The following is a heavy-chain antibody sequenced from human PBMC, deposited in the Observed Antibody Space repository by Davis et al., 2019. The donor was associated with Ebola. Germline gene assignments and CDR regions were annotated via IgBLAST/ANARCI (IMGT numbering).Heavy chain of an antibody. Sequence: GGSLRLSCAASGFTFSDYYMSWVRQAPGKGLEWVANIKQDGSEKYYVDSVEGRFTISRDNSKNTLFLQMNSLRAEDTAVYYCARGDGYNFFEYWGQGTLVTVSS. CDR1: GFTFSDYY. D-gene: IGHD5-24*01. CDR3: ARGDGYNFFEY. J-gene: IGHJ4*02. CDR2: IKQDGSEK. V-gene: IGHV3-7*03.